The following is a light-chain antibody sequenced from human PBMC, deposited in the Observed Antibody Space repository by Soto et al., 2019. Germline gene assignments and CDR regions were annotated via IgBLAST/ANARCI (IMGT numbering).Light chain of an antibody. CDR2: GAS. V-gene: IGKV3-15*01. J-gene: IGKJ5*01. CDR1: HSVGSL. CDR3: QQYGSSEII. Sequence: EVVMTQSPATLSVSPGERATVSCRASHSVGSLLAWYQQKPGQAPRLLIYGASTRATAIPARFTGSGSGTDFTLTITRLEPEDFAVFYCQQYGSSEIIFGQGTRLEIK.